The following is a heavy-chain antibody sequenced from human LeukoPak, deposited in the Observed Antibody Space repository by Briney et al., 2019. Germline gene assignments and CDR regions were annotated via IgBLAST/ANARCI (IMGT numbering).Heavy chain of an antibody. CDR2: IRSKANSYAT. CDR3: TRPVSSSYDDAFDI. D-gene: IGHD6-13*01. J-gene: IGHJ3*02. Sequence: GGSLRLSCAASRFTFSGSAMHWVRQASGKGLEWVGRIRSKANSYATAYAASVKGRFTISRDDSKNTAYLQMNSLKTEDTAVYYCTRPVSSSYDDAFDIWGQGTMVTVSS. CDR1: RFTFSGSA. V-gene: IGHV3-73*01.